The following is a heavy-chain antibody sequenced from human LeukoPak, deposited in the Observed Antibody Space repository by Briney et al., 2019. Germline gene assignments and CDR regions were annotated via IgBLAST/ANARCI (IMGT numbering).Heavy chain of an antibody. CDR2: IDWNGDST. V-gene: IGHV3-20*04. CDR3: ARVGALTTVEGVDY. J-gene: IGHJ4*02. Sequence: GGSLRLSCAASGFTFDDYGMSWVRQAPGKGLEWVSGIDWNGDSTGYVDSVKGRFTISRDNAKNSLYLQMNSLRVEGTALYYCARVGALTTVEGVDYWGQGTLVTVSS. CDR1: GFTFDDYG. D-gene: IGHD4-23*01.